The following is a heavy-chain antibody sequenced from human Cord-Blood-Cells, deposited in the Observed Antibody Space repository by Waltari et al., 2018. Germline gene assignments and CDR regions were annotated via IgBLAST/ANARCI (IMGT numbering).Heavy chain of an antibody. Sequence: QAQLVQSGAEVKKPASSVKVSCKASGGTFSSSAISWVGQASGQGPEWMGVIIPIFGTANYAQKFQGRVTITADESTSTAYMELSSLRSEDTAVYYCARGWVTTVTMYFDYWGQGTLVTVSS. J-gene: IGHJ4*02. V-gene: IGHV1-69*01. CDR2: IIPIFGTA. D-gene: IGHD4-4*01. CDR1: GGTFSSSA. CDR3: ARGWVTTVTMYFDY.